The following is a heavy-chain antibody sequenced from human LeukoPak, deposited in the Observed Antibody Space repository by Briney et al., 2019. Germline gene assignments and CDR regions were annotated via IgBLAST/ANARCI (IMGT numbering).Heavy chain of an antibody. CDR3: ARGYCSGGSCYSLGSWFDP. CDR2: IIPIFGTA. D-gene: IGHD2-15*01. V-gene: IGHV1-69*13. CDR1: GGTFISYA. J-gene: IGHJ5*02. Sequence: ASVKVSCKASGGTFISYAISWVRQAPGQGREWMGGIIPIFGTANYAQKFQGRVTITADESTSTAYMELSSLRSEDTAVYYCARGYCSGGSCYSLGSWFDPWGQGTLVTVSS.